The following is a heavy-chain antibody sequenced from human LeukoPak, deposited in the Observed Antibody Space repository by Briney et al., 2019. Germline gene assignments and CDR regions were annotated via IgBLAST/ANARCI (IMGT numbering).Heavy chain of an antibody. V-gene: IGHV3-11*04. CDR3: ARPKRGYYDSSGYYPGGAFDI. D-gene: IGHD3-22*01. Sequence: PGGSLRLSCAASGFTFSDYYMSWIRQAPGKGLEWVSYISSSGSTIYYADSVKGRFTISRDNAKNSLYLQMNSLRAEDTAVYYCARPKRGYYDSSGYYPGGAFDIWGQGTMVTVSS. CDR1: GFTFSDYY. J-gene: IGHJ3*02. CDR2: ISSSGSTI.